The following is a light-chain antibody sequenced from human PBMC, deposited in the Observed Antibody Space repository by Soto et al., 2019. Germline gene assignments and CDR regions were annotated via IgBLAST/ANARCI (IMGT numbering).Light chain of an antibody. J-gene: IGLJ1*01. CDR2: DVT. CDR3: NSYTSTSTYV. CDR1: GSDIGSYNY. V-gene: IGLV2-14*03. Sequence: QSVLTQPASVSGSPGQSITISCTGTGSDIGSYNYVSWYQHHPGKVPKFIIYDVTNRPSGVSDRFSGSKSGNTASLTISGLQAQAEADYYCNSYTSTSTYVFGTGTKVTVL.